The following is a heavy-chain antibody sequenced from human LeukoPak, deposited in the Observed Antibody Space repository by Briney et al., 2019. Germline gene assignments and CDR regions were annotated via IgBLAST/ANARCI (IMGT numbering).Heavy chain of an antibody. CDR1: GGSVSSGSYY. J-gene: IGHJ4*02. Sequence: SETLSLTCTVSGGSVSSGSYYWSWIRQPPGKGLEWIGYIYYSGSTNYNPSLKSRVTISVDTSKNQFSLKLSSVTAADTAVYYCARVRPYCGGDCYPHYFDYWGQGTLVTVSS. V-gene: IGHV4-61*01. CDR2: IYYSGST. D-gene: IGHD2-21*02. CDR3: ARVRPYCGGDCYPHYFDY.